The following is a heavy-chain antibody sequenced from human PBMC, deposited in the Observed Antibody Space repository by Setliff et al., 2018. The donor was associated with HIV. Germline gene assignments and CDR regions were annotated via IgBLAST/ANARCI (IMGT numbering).Heavy chain of an antibody. D-gene: IGHD2-2*01. CDR3: AKAKACSSTSCYASYYYYYGMDV. J-gene: IGHJ6*02. Sequence: ETLSLSCAASGFTFDDYAMHWVRQAPGKGLEWVSLISWDGGSTYYADSVKDRFTISRDNSKNSLYLQMNSLRAEDTALYYCAKAKACSSTSCYASYYYYYGMDVWGQGTTVTVSS. CDR1: GFTFDDYA. V-gene: IGHV3-43D*03. CDR2: ISWDGGST.